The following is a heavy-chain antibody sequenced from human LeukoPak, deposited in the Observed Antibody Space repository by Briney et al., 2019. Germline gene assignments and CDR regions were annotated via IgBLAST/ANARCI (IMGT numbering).Heavy chain of an antibody. D-gene: IGHD6-19*01. Sequence: PSETLSLTCAVSGGSISSGGYSWSWIRQPPGKGLEWIGYIYHSGSTYYNPSLKSRVTISVDTSKNQFSLKLSSVTAADTAVYYCARGHEQWLVSSYDYWGQGTLVTVSS. CDR2: IYHSGST. CDR1: GGSISSGGYS. J-gene: IGHJ4*02. V-gene: IGHV4-30-2*01. CDR3: ARGHEQWLVSSYDY.